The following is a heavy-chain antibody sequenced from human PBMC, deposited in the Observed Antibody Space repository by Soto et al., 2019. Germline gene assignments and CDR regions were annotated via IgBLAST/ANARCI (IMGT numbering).Heavy chain of an antibody. J-gene: IGHJ6*02. D-gene: IGHD3-10*01. Sequence: SVKVSCKASGGTFSSYAISWVRQAPGQGLEWMGGIIPIFGTANYAQKFQGRVTITADESTSTAYMGLSSLRSEDTAVYYCAREDGSGLSYYYGMDVWGQGTTVTVSS. CDR2: IIPIFGTA. CDR1: GGTFSSYA. CDR3: AREDGSGLSYYYGMDV. V-gene: IGHV1-69*13.